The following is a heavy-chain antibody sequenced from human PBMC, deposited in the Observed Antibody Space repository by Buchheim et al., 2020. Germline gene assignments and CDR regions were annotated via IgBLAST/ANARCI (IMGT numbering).Heavy chain of an antibody. CDR2: IKPDGSAK. Sequence: EVQLVESGGGLVQPGGSLRLSCAASGISFSTYWMTWVRQAPGKGPEWVANIKPDGSAKFYVESVKGRFTVSRDNAKNSLYLQMNSLGAEDTAAYYCATGVGATQGPEGFFDSWGQGT. D-gene: IGHD1-26*01. J-gene: IGHJ4*02. V-gene: IGHV3-7*01. CDR1: GISFSTYW. CDR3: ATGVGATQGPEGFFDS.